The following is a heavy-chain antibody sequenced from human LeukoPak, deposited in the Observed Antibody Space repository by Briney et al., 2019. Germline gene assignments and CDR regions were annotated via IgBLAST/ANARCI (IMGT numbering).Heavy chain of an antibody. V-gene: IGHV1-2*02. Sequence: ASVKVSCKASGYTFTGYYMHWVRQAPGQGLEWMGWINPNSGGTNYAQKFQGRVTMTRDTSISTAYMELSRLRSDDTAVYYCARDSYDFWSGYASFDPWGQGTLVTVSS. D-gene: IGHD3-3*01. J-gene: IGHJ5*02. CDR1: GYTFTGYY. CDR3: ARDSYDFWSGYASFDP. CDR2: INPNSGGT.